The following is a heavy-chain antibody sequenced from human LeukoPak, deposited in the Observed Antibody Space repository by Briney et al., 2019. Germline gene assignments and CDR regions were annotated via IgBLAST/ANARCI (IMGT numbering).Heavy chain of an antibody. V-gene: IGHV4-59*01. J-gene: IGHJ6*03. CDR3: ARTTEAHSWRTRYYDYYMDV. CDR2: IYYGGST. Sequence: SETLSLTCAVYGGSFSGYYWSWIRHPPGKGLEWIGYIYYGGSTNYNPSLKSGVTISVDTSKNQFSLKLSSVTAADTAVYYCARTTEAHSWRTRYYDYYMDVWGKGTTVTVSS. D-gene: IGHD6-13*01. CDR1: GGSFSGYY.